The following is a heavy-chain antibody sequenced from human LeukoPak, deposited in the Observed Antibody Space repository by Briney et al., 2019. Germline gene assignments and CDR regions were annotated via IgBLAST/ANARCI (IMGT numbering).Heavy chain of an antibody. J-gene: IGHJ4*02. Sequence: GESLKISCKGSGYSFTSYWIGWVRQMPGKGLEWIGIIYPGDSDTRYSPSFQGQVTISADKSISTAYLQWSSLKASDTAMYYCARHSSVGGTYYYDSSGYSHREGFDYWGQGTLVTVSS. D-gene: IGHD3-22*01. CDR2: IYPGDSDT. CDR1: GYSFTSYW. CDR3: ARHSSVGGTYYYDSSGYSHREGFDY. V-gene: IGHV5-51*01.